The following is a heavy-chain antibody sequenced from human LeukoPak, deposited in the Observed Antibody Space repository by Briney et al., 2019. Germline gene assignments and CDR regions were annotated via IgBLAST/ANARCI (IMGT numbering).Heavy chain of an antibody. Sequence: GGSLRLSCAASGFTFSSYEMNWVRQAPGKGLEWVSYISSSGSTIYYADSVKGRFTISRDNAKNSLYLQMNSLRAEDTAVYYCARGGGYSSKNIEDYWGQGTLVTASS. CDR2: ISSSGSTI. V-gene: IGHV3-48*03. D-gene: IGHD6-13*01. CDR1: GFTFSSYE. J-gene: IGHJ4*02. CDR3: ARGGGYSSKNIEDY.